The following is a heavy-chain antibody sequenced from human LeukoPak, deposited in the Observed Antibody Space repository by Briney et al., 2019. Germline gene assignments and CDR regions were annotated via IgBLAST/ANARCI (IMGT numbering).Heavy chain of an antibody. V-gene: IGHV4-59*12. D-gene: IGHD3-16*02. CDR3: ARGGHRRYPLSSAFDI. CDR1: GGSISSYY. Sequence: SETLSLTCTVSGGSISSYYWSWIRQPPGKGLEWIGYIYYSGSTNYNPSLKSRVTISVDTSKNQFSLKLSSVTAADTAVYYCARGGHRRYPLSSAFDIWGQGTMVTVPS. J-gene: IGHJ3*02. CDR2: IYYSGST.